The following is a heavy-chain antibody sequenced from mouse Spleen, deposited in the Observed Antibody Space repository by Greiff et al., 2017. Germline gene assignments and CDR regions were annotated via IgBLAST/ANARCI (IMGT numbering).Heavy chain of an antibody. CDR1: GYTFTSYW. Sequence: VQLQQPGAELVRPGTSVKLSCKASGYTFTSYWMHWVKQRPGQGLEWIGVIDPSDSYTNYNQKFKGKATLTVDTSSSTAYMQLSSLTSEDSAVYYCARVEGYWGQGTTLTVSS. J-gene: IGHJ2*01. CDR3: ARVEGY. V-gene: IGHV1-59*01. CDR2: IDPSDSYT.